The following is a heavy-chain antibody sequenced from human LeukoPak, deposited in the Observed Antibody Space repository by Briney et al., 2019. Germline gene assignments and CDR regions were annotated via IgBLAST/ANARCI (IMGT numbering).Heavy chain of an antibody. J-gene: IGHJ3*02. CDR1: GGSISSGGCY. Sequence: PSQTLSLTCTVSGGSISSGGCYRSWIRQPPGKRLEWIGFIYYSGSTNYNPSLKSRFTISVDTSKNTLSLKLSSVTAADTAVYYCARVYSYGYYDAFDIWGQGTMVTVSS. D-gene: IGHD5-18*01. CDR2: IYYSGST. CDR3: ARVYSYGYYDAFDI. V-gene: IGHV4-61*08.